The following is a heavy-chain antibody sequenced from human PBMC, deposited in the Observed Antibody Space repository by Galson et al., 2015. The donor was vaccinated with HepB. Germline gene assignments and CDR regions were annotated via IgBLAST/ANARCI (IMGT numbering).Heavy chain of an antibody. CDR3: ARGALVAVVNANLNNWFDP. J-gene: IGHJ5*02. CDR2: IIPIFGTG. CDR1: GGTFSTYT. V-gene: IGHV1-69*05. D-gene: IGHD2-15*01. Sequence: SVKVSCKASGGTFSTYTVSWVRQAPGQGLEWMGGIIPIFGTGNYARKLQGRVTMTTETSTATAYMELRSLTYDDTAVYYCARGALVAVVNANLNNWFDPWGQGTLVTVSS.